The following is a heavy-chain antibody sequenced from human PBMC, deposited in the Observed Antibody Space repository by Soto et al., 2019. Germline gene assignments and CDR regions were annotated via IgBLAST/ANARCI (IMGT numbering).Heavy chain of an antibody. Sequence: EVQLLESGGGLVQPGGSLRLSCAASGITISIYPMSWVRQAPGKGLDWVSGSSGSGDRTYYADSAKGRFTISKDISKNSLSLQLDSLRVEDTAVYFCVKDDGGYPSTAPHWCQGPLVTVSS. CDR3: VKDDGGYPSTAPH. CDR1: GITISIYP. V-gene: IGHV3-23*01. D-gene: IGHD3-22*01. J-gene: IGHJ4*02. CDR2: SSGSGDRT.